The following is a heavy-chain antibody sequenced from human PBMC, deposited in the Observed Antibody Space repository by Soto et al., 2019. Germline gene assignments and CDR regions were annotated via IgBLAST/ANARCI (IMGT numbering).Heavy chain of an antibody. CDR1: EFTFSSYA. D-gene: IGHD6-19*01. CDR2: ISGGGDFI. Sequence: EAQLLESGGGLVQPGGSLRLSCAASEFTFSSYAMSWVRQAPGKGLEWVSAISGGGDFIYYADSVMGRFTTSRDNSKNTLSLQKNSLRAGDTAVYYCVRQSAVPVAGTRAAATSFDIWGQGTMVTVSS. V-gene: IGHV3-23*01. J-gene: IGHJ3*02. CDR3: VRQSAVPVAGTRAAATSFDI.